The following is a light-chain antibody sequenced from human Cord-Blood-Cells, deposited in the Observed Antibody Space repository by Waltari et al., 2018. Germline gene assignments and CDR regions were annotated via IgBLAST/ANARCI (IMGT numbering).Light chain of an antibody. CDR1: QSIRSY. CDR2: AAS. CDR3: QLSYSTLFA. J-gene: IGKJ3*01. Sequence: DIQMTQSPSSLSASVGDRVTITCRASQSIRSYLNWYQQKPGKAPKLLIYAASSLQSGVPSRCSGSGAGTDFTLTISSLQPEDFATYDCQLSYSTLFAFGPGTKVDIK. V-gene: IGKV1-39*01.